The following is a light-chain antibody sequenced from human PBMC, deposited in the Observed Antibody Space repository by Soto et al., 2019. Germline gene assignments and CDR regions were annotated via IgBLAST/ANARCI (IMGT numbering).Light chain of an antibody. CDR3: TAWDNSPSGLV. V-gene: IGLV1-47*02. CDR2: SNN. Sequence: QSVLTQPPSASGTPGQRVTISCSGRSSNIGSNYVYWYQQLPGTAPKLLIFSNNQRRSGVPDLFSASKSGTSASRAISGLRSEDEADYYYTAWDNSPSGLVFGGGAKLTVL. J-gene: IGLJ3*02. CDR1: SSNIGSNY.